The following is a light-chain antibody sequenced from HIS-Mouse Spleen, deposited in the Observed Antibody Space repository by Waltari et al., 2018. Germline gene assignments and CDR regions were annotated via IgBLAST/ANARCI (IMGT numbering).Light chain of an antibody. J-gene: IGLJ1*01. CDR2: EVS. V-gene: IGLV2-8*01. Sequence: QSALTQPPSASGSPGQSVTISCTGTSSDVGGYNYVSWYQQHPGKAPKLMIDEVSKRPSGVPDRFSGSKSGNMASLTVSGLQAEDEADYYCSSYAGSNNYVFGTGTKVTVL. CDR1: SSDVGGYNY. CDR3: SSYAGSNNYV.